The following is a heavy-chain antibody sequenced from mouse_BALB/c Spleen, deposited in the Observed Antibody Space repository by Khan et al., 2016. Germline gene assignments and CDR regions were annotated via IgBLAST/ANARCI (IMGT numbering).Heavy chain of an antibody. J-gene: IGHJ4*01. CDR3: NADDYNAMDY. CDR1: GFNIKDYY. CDR2: IDPENGDT. Sequence: VQLQQPGAELVRSGASVKLSCTASGFNIKDYYMHWVKQRPEQGLEWIGWIDPENGDTEYAPKLQGKATMTADTSYNTAFLQTSSLTSEDTAVYYCNADDYNAMDYWCQGSSVTVSS. V-gene: IGHV14-4*02.